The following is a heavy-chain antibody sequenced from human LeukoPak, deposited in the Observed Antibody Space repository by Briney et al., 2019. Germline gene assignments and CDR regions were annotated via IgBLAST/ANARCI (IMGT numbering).Heavy chain of an antibody. CDR1: GFSVTNNY. CDR2: SYVGGAT. D-gene: IGHD5-24*01. V-gene: IGHV3-53*01. Sequence: PGRSLRLSCAVSGFSVTNNYMSWVRQAPGKGQEWVSMSYVGGATYYAAPVKGRFTISRDNSENTLYLQMKSLRAEDTAVYYCARGDGYNFFDYWGQGTLVTVSS. J-gene: IGHJ4*02. CDR3: ARGDGYNFFDY.